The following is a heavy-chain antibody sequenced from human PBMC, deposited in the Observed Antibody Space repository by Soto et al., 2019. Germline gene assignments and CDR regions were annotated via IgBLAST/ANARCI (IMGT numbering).Heavy chain of an antibody. CDR3: ARATQYSGTYSVYFQH. V-gene: IGHV3-11*01. D-gene: IGHD1-26*01. J-gene: IGHJ1*01. CDR2: ISPSGRTI. Sequence: QVQLVESGETSVKPGGSLRLSCAASGFAFSDYYMNWIRQAPGKGLEWISYISPSGRTIYYADSVKGRFTVSRDNANNSLFLQLNNLRAEDTAVYYCARATQYSGTYSVYFQHWGLGTLVTVSS. CDR1: GFAFSDYY.